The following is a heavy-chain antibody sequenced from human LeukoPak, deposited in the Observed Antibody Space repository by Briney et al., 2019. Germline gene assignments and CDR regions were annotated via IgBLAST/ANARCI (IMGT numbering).Heavy chain of an antibody. Sequence: SETLSLTCAVYGGSFSGYYWSWIRQPPGKGLEWIGEINHSGSTNYNPSLKSRVTISVDTSKNQFSLKLSSVTAADTAVYYCARGIQKDIVVVVARDNWFDPWGQGTLVTVSS. D-gene: IGHD2-15*01. CDR1: GGSFSGYY. V-gene: IGHV4-34*01. CDR2: INHSGST. CDR3: ARGIQKDIVVVVARDNWFDP. J-gene: IGHJ5*02.